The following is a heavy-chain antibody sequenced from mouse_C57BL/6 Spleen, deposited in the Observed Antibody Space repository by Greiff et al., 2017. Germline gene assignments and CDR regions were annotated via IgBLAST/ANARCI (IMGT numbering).Heavy chain of an antibody. CDR3: ARDRYYYGSSPYYFDY. J-gene: IGHJ2*01. D-gene: IGHD1-1*01. Sequence: QVQLQQSGAELMKPGASVKLSCKATGYTFTGYWIEWVKQRPGHGLEWIGEILPGSGSTNYNEKFKGKATFTADTSSNTAYMQLSSLTTEDSAIYYCARDRYYYGSSPYYFDYWGQGTTLTVSS. CDR1: GYTFTGYW. CDR2: ILPGSGST. V-gene: IGHV1-9*01.